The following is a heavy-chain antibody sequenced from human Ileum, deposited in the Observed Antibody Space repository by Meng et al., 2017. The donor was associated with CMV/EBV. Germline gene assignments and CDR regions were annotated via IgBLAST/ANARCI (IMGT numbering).Heavy chain of an antibody. CDR1: GDSISSGAFY. J-gene: IGHJ5*02. Sequence: HVRLGESGPRLVYPSPTLSLICTVTGDSISSGAFYCTWIPQSPGKGPEWIGYIYYSGSTYYNPSLKSRLTIALDTSKNQFSLRLTSVTDADTGVYYCATEYSASPGWFDPWGQGILVTVSS. CDR3: ATEYSASPGWFDP. V-gene: IGHV4-30-4*08. D-gene: IGHD5-12*01. CDR2: IYYSGST.